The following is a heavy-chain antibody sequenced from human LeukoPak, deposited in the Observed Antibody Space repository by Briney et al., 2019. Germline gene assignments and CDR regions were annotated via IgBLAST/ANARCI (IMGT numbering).Heavy chain of an antibody. Sequence: SETLSLTCAVYGGSFSGYYWSWIRQPPGKGLEWIGEINHSGSTNYNPSLKSRVTISVDTSKNQFSLKLSSVTAADTAVYYCARGFSSRRYDYVWGSYRYYFDYWGQGTLVTVSS. CDR3: ARGFSSRRYDYVWGSYRYYFDY. CDR1: GGSFSGYY. J-gene: IGHJ4*02. D-gene: IGHD3-16*02. CDR2: INHSGST. V-gene: IGHV4-34*01.